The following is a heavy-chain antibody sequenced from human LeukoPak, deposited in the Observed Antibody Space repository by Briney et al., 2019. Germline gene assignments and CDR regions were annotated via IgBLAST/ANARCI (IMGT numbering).Heavy chain of an antibody. CDR2: INWNGRRT. V-gene: IGHV3-20*04. D-gene: IGHD3-22*01. CDR1: GFKFDDYG. J-gene: IGHJ5*02. Sequence: GGSLRLSCAASGFKFDDYGISWVRQAPGKGLEWVSGINWNGRRTGYADSVKGRFTISRDNAKNSLYLQMNSLRAEDTALYYCARDRLYYSDSSDYYSINWFDPWGQGTLVTVSS. CDR3: ARDRLYYSDSSDYYSINWFDP.